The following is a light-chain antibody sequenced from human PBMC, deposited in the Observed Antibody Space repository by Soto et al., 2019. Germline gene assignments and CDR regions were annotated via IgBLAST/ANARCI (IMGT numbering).Light chain of an antibody. J-gene: IGKJ1*01. V-gene: IGKV1-5*01. CDR3: QQYYSYRM. Sequence: DIQMTLSLSTLSASIGDIVTITSRASQSISRWLAWYQQKPEKAPKLLSYDASSVESGVPSRFSGSGSGTEFTLTISSLQPDDFATYYCQQYYSYRMVGQGTKVDIK. CDR1: QSISRW. CDR2: DAS.